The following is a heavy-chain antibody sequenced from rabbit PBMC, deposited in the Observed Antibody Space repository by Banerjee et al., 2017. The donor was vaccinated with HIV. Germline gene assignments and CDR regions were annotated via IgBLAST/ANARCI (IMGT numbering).Heavy chain of an antibody. D-gene: IGHD1-1*01. V-gene: IGHV1S40*01. CDR3: ARDLAGVSGWNFNL. CDR1: GFSLSSGYD. J-gene: IGHJ4*01. Sequence: QSLEESGGDLVKPGASLTLTCTASGFSLSSGYDMCWVRQAPGKGLEWIGCIYAGSSGSTYYANWAKGRFTVSKASSTTVTLQMTSLTAADTATYFCARDLAGVSGWNFNLWGPGTLVTVS. CDR2: IYAGSSGST.